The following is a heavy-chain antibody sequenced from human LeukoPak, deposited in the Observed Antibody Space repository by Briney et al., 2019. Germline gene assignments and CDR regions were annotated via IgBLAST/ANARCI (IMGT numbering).Heavy chain of an antibody. CDR1: GFTFSSYA. V-gene: IGHV3-30*04. CDR3: ARGGGWETDWDAFDI. D-gene: IGHD1-26*01. J-gene: IGHJ3*02. CDR2: ISYDGSNK. Sequence: GGSPRLSCAASGFTFSSYAMHWVRQAPGKGLEWVAVISYDGSNKYYADSVKGRFTISRDNSKNTLYLQMNSLRAEDTAVYYCARGGGWETDWDAFDIWGQGTMVTVSS.